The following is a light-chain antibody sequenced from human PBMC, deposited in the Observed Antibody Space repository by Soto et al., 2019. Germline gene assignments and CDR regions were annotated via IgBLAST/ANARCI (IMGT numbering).Light chain of an antibody. CDR3: QQYGSSPPT. CDR2: GAS. Sequence: EIVLTQAPATLSVSPGERVTLSCRASQTINNNVAWYQQKPGQGPRLLIYGASSRATGTPDRFSGSGSGRDFTLTINRLEREDFALYYCQQYGSSPPTFGQGTKVDIK. CDR1: QTINNN. V-gene: IGKV3-20*01. J-gene: IGKJ1*01.